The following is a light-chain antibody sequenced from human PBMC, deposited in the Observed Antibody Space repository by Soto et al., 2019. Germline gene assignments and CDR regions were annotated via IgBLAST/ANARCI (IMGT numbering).Light chain of an antibody. CDR1: QTVGSN. CDR3: QQYGSSPAPIT. V-gene: IGKV3-15*01. J-gene: IGKJ5*01. Sequence: EIVMTQSPATLSVSPREKATLXXGASQTVGSNLAWYQQKPGQAPRLLXXGASTRASGVPARFSGSGSGTEFTLTISRLEPEDFAVYYCQQYGSSPAPITFGQGTRLEIK. CDR2: GAS.